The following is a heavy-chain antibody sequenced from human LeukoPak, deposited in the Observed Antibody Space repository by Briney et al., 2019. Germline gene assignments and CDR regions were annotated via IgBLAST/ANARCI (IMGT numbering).Heavy chain of an antibody. CDR1: GFTFSSYA. CDR3: AKDVYSSSWYGNNWFDP. Sequence: GGSLRLSCAASGFTFSSYAMSWVRQAPGKGLEWVSAISGSGGSTYYADSVKGRFTISRDNSKNTLYLQMSSLRAEDTAVYYCAKDVYSSSWYGNNWFDPWGQGTLVTVSS. D-gene: IGHD6-13*01. J-gene: IGHJ5*02. V-gene: IGHV3-23*01. CDR2: ISGSGGST.